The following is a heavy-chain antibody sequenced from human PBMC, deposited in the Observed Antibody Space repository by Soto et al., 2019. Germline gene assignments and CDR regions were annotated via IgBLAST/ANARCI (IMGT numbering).Heavy chain of an antibody. CDR2: INHSGST. J-gene: IGHJ6*02. Sequence: PSETLSLTCAVYGGSFSGYYWSWIRQPPGKGLEWIGEINHSGSTNYNPSLKSRVTISVDTSKNQFSLKLSSVTAADTAVYYCARGVDCSSTSCYSSGRYYYYGMDVWGQGTTVTVSS. CDR3: ARGVDCSSTSCYSSGRYYYYGMDV. CDR1: GGSFSGYY. V-gene: IGHV4-34*01. D-gene: IGHD2-2*01.